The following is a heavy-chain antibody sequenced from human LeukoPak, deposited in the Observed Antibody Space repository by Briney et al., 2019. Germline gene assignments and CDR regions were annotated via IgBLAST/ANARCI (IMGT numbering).Heavy chain of an antibody. Sequence: GGSLRLSCAASGFTFSNYGIHWVRQTPGKGLEWVAAISSDGVEKHYADSVKGRFTIYRDNSKSTLYLQMNSLRAEDTALYYCAREGDYDILTGYSPLEYYFYYMDVWGKGTTVTVSS. CDR1: GFTFSNYG. D-gene: IGHD3-9*01. V-gene: IGHV3-30*04. CDR3: AREGDYDILTGYSPLEYYFYYMDV. J-gene: IGHJ6*03. CDR2: ISSDGVEK.